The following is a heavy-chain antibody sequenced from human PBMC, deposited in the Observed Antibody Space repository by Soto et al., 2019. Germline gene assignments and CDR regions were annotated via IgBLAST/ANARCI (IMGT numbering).Heavy chain of an antibody. J-gene: IGHJ6*02. CDR3: ARCGSHGDWLSWYSYGMDV. D-gene: IGHD3-9*01. Sequence: EVPLVESGGCLVQPGGSLRLSCAASGFTFSSYEMNWVRQAPGKGLEWVSYISSSGSTIYYADSVKGRFTISRDNAKNSLYLQMNSLRAEDTAVYYCARCGSHGDWLSWYSYGMDVWGQGTTVTVSS. CDR2: ISSSGSTI. V-gene: IGHV3-48*03. CDR1: GFTFSSYE.